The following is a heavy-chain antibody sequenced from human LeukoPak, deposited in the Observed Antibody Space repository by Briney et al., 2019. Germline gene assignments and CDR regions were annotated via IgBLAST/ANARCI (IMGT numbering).Heavy chain of an antibody. CDR2: IWYDGSNK. J-gene: IGHJ4*02. CDR3: AKDLNTMVRGVTLPYSDY. D-gene: IGHD3-10*01. V-gene: IGHV3-33*06. CDR1: GFTLSSYG. Sequence: GGSLRLSCAASGFTLSSYGMHWVRQAPGKGLEWVAVIWYDGSNKYYADSVKGRFTISRDNSKNTLYLQMNSLRAEDTAVYYCAKDLNTMVRGVTLPYSDYWGQGTLVTVSS.